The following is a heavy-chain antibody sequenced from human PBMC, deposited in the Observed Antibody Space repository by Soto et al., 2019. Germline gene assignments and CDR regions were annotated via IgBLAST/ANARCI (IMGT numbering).Heavy chain of an antibody. V-gene: IGHV1-18*04. CDR2: ISAYNGNT. D-gene: IGHD2-21*02. CDR3: AREIAYCGGDCHLTIYDFYGMDV. Sequence: ASVKVSCKASGYAFTSYGINWVRQAPVQGLEWMVWISAYNGNTNYAQKLQGRVTMTTDTSKSTAYMELRSLRSDDTAVYYCAREIAYCGGDCHLTIYDFYGMDVWG. CDR1: GYAFTSYG. J-gene: IGHJ6*02.